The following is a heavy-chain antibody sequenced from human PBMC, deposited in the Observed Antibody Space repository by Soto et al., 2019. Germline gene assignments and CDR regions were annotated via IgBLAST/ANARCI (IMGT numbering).Heavy chain of an antibody. J-gene: IGHJ5*02. Sequence: EVQLVESGGGWVQPGGSLRLSCAASGFTFSNYCMSWVRQAPGKGLEWVANIKQDGSQKYYVYSVKGRFTISRDNAKNSLYRQSNGLRAADTSVYSWVRMLPLEAAGAPYGFDPWGQGTLVTASS. CDR1: GFTFSNYC. V-gene: IGHV3-7*03. CDR3: VRMLPLEAAGAPYGFDP. CDR2: IKQDGSQK. D-gene: IGHD6-13*01.